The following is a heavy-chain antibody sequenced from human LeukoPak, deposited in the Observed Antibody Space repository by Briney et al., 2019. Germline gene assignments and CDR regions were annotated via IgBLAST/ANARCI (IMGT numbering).Heavy chain of an antibody. CDR3: VREGSYYDSSGYYYVYYFDY. Sequence: GGSLRLSCAASGLTFNSYSMNWVRQAPGKGLEWVSHISSSSDTIFYADSVKGRFTISRDDAKNSLYLQMNSLRAEDTAVYYCVREGSYYDSSGYYYVYYFDYWGQGTLVTVSS. D-gene: IGHD3-22*01. J-gene: IGHJ4*02. CDR1: GLTFNSYS. CDR2: ISSSSDTI. V-gene: IGHV3-48*04.